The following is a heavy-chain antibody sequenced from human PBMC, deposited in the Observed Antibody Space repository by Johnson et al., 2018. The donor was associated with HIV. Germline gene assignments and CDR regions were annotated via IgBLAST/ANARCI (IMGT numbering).Heavy chain of an antibody. J-gene: IGHJ3*02. Sequence: QVQLVESGGGVVRPGRSLRLSCAASGFIFSTYGMHWVRQAPDKGLEWVAVMWYDGSNKYYADSVKGRFTISRDNSKNTLYLQMNSLRAEDTAVYYCAREPTSGYIKEAFDIWGQGTMVTVPS. CDR1: GFIFSTYG. V-gene: IGHV3-33*01. D-gene: IGHD3-22*01. CDR3: AREPTSGYIKEAFDI. CDR2: MWYDGSNK.